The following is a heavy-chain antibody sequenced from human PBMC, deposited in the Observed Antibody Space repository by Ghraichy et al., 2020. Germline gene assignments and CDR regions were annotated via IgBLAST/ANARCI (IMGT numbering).Heavy chain of an antibody. CDR1: GFTFSTYS. J-gene: IGHJ4*02. CDR2: ISSSSTYM. CDR3: ARAGPVLLSPFDS. Sequence: GGSLRLSCAASGFTFSTYSMNWVRQAPGKGLEWVSSISSSSTYMDYADSVKGRFTISRDNAKNSLYLQMHSLRAEDTAVYYCARAGPVLLSPFDSWGQGTLVTVSS. V-gene: IGHV3-21*01. D-gene: IGHD3-10*01.